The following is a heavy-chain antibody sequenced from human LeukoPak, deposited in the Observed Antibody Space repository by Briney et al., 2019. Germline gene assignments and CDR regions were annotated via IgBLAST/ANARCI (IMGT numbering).Heavy chain of an antibody. CDR2: INPSGGST. D-gene: IGHD3-22*01. CDR1: GYTFTSYY. Sequence: ASVKVSCKASGYTFTSYYMHWVRQAPGQGLEWMGIINPSGGSTSYAQKFQGRVTMTRDTSTSTVYMELSSLRSEDTAVYYCAREGTEVYYYDSSGLFDYWGQGTLVTVSS. J-gene: IGHJ4*02. V-gene: IGHV1-46*01. CDR3: AREGTEVYYYDSSGLFDY.